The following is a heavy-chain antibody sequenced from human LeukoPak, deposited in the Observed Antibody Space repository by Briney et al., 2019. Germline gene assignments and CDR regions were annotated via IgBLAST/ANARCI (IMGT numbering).Heavy chain of an antibody. J-gene: IGHJ2*01. V-gene: IGHV4-59*01. CDR1: GGSISSYY. D-gene: IGHD6-13*01. Sequence: SETLSLTCTVSGGSISSYYWSWIRQTPGKVLEWIGYIYYSGNTNYNPSLKGRVTISVDTSKNQFSLKLSSVTAADAAVYYCARVYYSRSYDYWYFDLWGRGTLVTVSS. CDR2: IYYSGNT. CDR3: ARVYYSRSYDYWYFDL.